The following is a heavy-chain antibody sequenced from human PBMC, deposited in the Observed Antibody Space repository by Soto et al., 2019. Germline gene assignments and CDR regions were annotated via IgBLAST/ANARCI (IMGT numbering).Heavy chain of an antibody. Sequence: SETLSLTCAVSGASIISSNWWSWVRQPPGKGLEWIGEIYHSGSTNYNPSLKSRVTISVDKSKNQFSLKLSSVTAADTAVYYCARGAVIAVAGTVAFDIWGQGAMVTVSS. J-gene: IGHJ3*02. CDR1: GASIISSNW. D-gene: IGHD6-19*01. CDR2: IYHSGST. CDR3: ARGAVIAVAGTVAFDI. V-gene: IGHV4-4*02.